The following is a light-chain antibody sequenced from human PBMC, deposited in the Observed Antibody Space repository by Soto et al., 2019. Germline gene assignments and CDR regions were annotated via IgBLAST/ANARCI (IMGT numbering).Light chain of an antibody. CDR3: XXYXXXSXYV. V-gene: IGLV2-14*03. J-gene: IGLJ1*01. CDR2: DVN. CDR1: SSDVGAYNY. Sequence: QSVLTQPASVSGSPGQSIAISCTGTSSDVGAYNYVSWYQQHPGKAPKLMIYDVNNRPSGVSNRFSGSKSGNTASLTISELQAEDXADYYCXXYXXXSXYVFGXGTX.